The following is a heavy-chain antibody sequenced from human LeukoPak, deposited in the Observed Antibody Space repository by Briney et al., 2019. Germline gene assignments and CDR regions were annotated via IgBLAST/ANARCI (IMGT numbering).Heavy chain of an antibody. J-gene: IGHJ3*02. CDR1: GGSFSGYY. V-gene: IGHV4-34*01. CDR2: INHSGST. CDR3: ARVPHYYDSSGHI. D-gene: IGHD3-22*01. Sequence: SETLSLTCAVYGGSFSGYYWSWIRQPPGKGLEWIGEINHSGSTNYNPSLKSRVTISVDTSKNQFSLKLSSVTAADTAVYYCARVPHYYDSSGHIWGQGRMVTVSS.